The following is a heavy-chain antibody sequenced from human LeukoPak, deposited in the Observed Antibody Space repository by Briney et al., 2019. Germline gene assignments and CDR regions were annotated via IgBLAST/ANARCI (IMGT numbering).Heavy chain of an antibody. CDR1: GGSISSADYY. D-gene: IGHD4-23*01. CDR3: ASVFELQSGHYFDN. CDR2: IYYSGTT. Sequence: PSETLSLTCTVSGGSISSADYYWSWIRQPPGKGLEWIGYIYYSGTTYYNPSLKSRFTISVDTSKNQFSLKLRSVTAADTAVYYCASVFELQSGHYFDNWGQGTLVTVSS. V-gene: IGHV4-30-4*01. J-gene: IGHJ4*02.